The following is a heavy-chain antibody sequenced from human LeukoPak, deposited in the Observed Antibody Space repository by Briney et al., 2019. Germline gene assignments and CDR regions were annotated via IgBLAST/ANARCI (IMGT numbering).Heavy chain of an antibody. D-gene: IGHD1-26*01. CDR1: GGSISGYY. Sequence: SGTLSLTCTVSGGSISGYYWSWIRQPAGKGLEWIGRIFTSGSTNYNPSLKSRVTMSVDTSKNQFSLRLISVTAADTAVYYCARGYSGSYYWFDPWGQGTLVTVSS. J-gene: IGHJ5*02. CDR2: IFTSGST. CDR3: ARGYSGSYYWFDP. V-gene: IGHV4-4*07.